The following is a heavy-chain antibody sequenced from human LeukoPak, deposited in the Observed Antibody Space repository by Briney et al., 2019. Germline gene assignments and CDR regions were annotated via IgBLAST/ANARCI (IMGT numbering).Heavy chain of an antibody. J-gene: IGHJ4*02. D-gene: IGHD6-13*01. Sequence: SETLSLTCAVYGGSFSGYYWSWIRQPPGKGLEWIGEISHSGTTHYTSSLKTRVTISLDTSKNQFSLKLTSVTAADTAVYYCARGGIVAAADYWGQGTLVTVSS. CDR2: ISHSGTT. V-gene: IGHV4-34*01. CDR1: GGSFSGYY. CDR3: ARGGIVAAADY.